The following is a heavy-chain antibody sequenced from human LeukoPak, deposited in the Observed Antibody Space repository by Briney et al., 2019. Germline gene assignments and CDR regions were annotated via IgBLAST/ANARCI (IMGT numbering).Heavy chain of an antibody. Sequence: ASVKVSCKASGYTFTGYYMHWVRQAPGQGLEWMGWINPNSGGTNYAQKFQGRVTMTRDTSISTAYMELSRLRSDDTAVYYCARYCSGGSCRFDYWGQGTLVTVSS. CDR2: INPNSGGT. V-gene: IGHV1-2*02. CDR1: GYTFTGYY. D-gene: IGHD2-15*01. CDR3: ARYCSGGSCRFDY. J-gene: IGHJ4*02.